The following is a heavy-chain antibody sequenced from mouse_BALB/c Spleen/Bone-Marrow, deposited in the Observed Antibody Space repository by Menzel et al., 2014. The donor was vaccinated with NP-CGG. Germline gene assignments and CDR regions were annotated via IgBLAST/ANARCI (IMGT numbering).Heavy chain of an antibody. V-gene: IGHV1-80*01. CDR3: ALYGNYAGN. CDR1: GYAFSSYW. Sequence: QVQLKESGAELVRPGSSVKISCKASGYAFSSYWMNWVKQRPGQGLEWIGQIYPGDGDTNYNGKFKGKATLTADKSSSTAYMQLSSLTSEDSAVYFCALYGNYAGNWGQGTLVTVSA. CDR2: IYPGDGDT. J-gene: IGHJ3*01. D-gene: IGHD2-1*01.